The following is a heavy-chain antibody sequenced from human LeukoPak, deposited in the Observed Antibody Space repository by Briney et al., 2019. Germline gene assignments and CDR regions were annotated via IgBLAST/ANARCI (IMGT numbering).Heavy chain of an antibody. CDR3: AELGITMIGGV. CDR2: ISSSGSTI. D-gene: IGHD3-10*02. CDR1: GFTFSRHG. J-gene: IGHJ6*04. V-gene: IGHV3-48*04. Sequence: NPGGSLRLSCVASGFTFSRHGMNWVRQAPGKGLEWVSYISSSGSTIYYADSVKGRFTISRDNAKNSLYLQMNSLRAEDTAVYYCAELGITMIGGVWGKGTTVTISS.